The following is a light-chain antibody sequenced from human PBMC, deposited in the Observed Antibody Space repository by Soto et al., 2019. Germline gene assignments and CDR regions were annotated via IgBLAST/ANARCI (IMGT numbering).Light chain of an antibody. CDR1: SSDIGTYDY. J-gene: IGLJ1*01. CDR2: EVS. V-gene: IGLV2-8*01. CDR3: TSYTGDDFTFV. Sequence: VLTQPPSASGSLGQSVTISRTGTSSDIGTYDYVSWYQQHPGRAPKLIIFEVSKRPLGVPDRFSGSKSGNTASLIVSGLQPDDEAEYHCTSYTGDDFTFVFGTGTKVTVL.